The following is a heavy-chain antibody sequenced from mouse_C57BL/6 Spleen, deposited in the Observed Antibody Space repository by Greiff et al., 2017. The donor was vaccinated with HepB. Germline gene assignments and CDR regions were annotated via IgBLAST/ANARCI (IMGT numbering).Heavy chain of an antibody. CDR3: ARDDGYYGMDY. V-gene: IGHV3-6*01. Sequence: ESGPGLVKPSQSLSLTCSVTGYSITSGYYWNWIRQFPGNKLEWMGYISYDGSNNYNPSLKNRISITRDTSKNQFFLKLNSVTTEDTATYYCARDDGYYGMDYWGQGTSVTVSS. J-gene: IGHJ4*01. CDR1: GYSITSGYY. D-gene: IGHD2-3*01. CDR2: ISYDGSN.